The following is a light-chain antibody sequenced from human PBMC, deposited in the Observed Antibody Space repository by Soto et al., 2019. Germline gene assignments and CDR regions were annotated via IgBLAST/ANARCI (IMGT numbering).Light chain of an antibody. CDR2: GAS. J-gene: IGKJ3*01. CDR3: QQYNNWPFT. Sequence: EIVMTQSPATLSVSPGERATLSCRSSESDSSNLAWYQQRPGQAPRLLIYGASTRATGIPARFSGSGSGTEFTLTISSLQSEDFAVYYCQQYNNWPFTFGPGTKVDIK. CDR1: ESDSSN. V-gene: IGKV3-15*01.